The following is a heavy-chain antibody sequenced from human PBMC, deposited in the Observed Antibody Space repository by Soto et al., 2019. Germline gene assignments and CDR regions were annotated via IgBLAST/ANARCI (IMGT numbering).Heavy chain of an antibody. Sequence: EVQLLESGGGLVQPGGSLRLSCAASGFTFSSYAMSWVRQAPGKGLEWVSAISGSGGSTYYADSVKGRFTISRDNSKNPLYLQMNSLRGEDTAVYYCAKDGYSSSWSAYNWFDPWGQGTLVTVSS. CDR2: ISGSGGST. CDR1: GFTFSSYA. CDR3: AKDGYSSSWSAYNWFDP. V-gene: IGHV3-23*01. J-gene: IGHJ5*02. D-gene: IGHD6-13*01.